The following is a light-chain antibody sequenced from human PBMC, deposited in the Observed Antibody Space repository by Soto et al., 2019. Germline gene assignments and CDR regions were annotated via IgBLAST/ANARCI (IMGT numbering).Light chain of an antibody. V-gene: IGLV2-14*01. CDR1: SSDVGGYNY. CDR2: DVT. J-gene: IGLJ1*01. Sequence: QSVLTQPASVSGSPGQSITISCTGTSSDVGGYNYVSWYQQHPGKAPKLMIYDVTNRPSGVSNRFSASKSGNTASLTISGLQAEDEADYYCSSYTSSRTPVFGTGTSSPS. CDR3: SSYTSSRTPV.